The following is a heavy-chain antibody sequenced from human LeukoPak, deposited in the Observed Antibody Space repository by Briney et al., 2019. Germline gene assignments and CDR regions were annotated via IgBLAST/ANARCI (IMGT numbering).Heavy chain of an antibody. Sequence: GGSLRLSCAASGFTFSSYAMSWVRQAPGKGLEWVSAISGSGGSTYYADSVKGRFTISRDNSKNTLYLQMNSLRAEDTAVYYCAKDLGGSSEWLVLHDAFDIWGQGTMVTVSS. D-gene: IGHD6-19*01. V-gene: IGHV3-23*01. J-gene: IGHJ3*02. CDR3: AKDLGGSSEWLVLHDAFDI. CDR2: ISGSGGST. CDR1: GFTFSSYA.